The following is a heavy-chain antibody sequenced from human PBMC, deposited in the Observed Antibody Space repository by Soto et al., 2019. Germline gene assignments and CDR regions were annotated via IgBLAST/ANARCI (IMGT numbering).Heavy chain of an antibody. V-gene: IGHV3-73*01. J-gene: IGHJ6*02. CDR2: IRSKANRYAT. D-gene: IGHD3-3*01. Sequence: PGGSLRLSCVASGFIFSGSAMHWVRQASGKGLDWVGHIRSKANRYATAYAASVKGRFTITRDESQKTAYLQINRTEPEDSAIYYCIRHHVVRLLEWPARYYYHMDVWGHGKTVTVSS. CDR1: GFIFSGSA. CDR3: IRHHVVRLLEWPARYYYHMDV.